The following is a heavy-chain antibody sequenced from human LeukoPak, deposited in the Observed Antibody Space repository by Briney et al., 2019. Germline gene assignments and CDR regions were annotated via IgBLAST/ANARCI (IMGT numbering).Heavy chain of an antibody. CDR2: IIPIFGTA. CDR1: GGTFSSYA. D-gene: IGHD3-3*01. V-gene: IGHV1-69*05. J-gene: IGHJ6*03. Sequence: SVKVSCKASGGTFSSYAISWVRQAPGQGLEWMGGIIPIFGTANYAQKFQGRVTITTDESTSTAYMELSSLRSEDTAVYYCARTPYGGYYSFSYYYYMDVWGKGTTVTLSS. CDR3: ARTPYGGYYSFSYYYYMDV.